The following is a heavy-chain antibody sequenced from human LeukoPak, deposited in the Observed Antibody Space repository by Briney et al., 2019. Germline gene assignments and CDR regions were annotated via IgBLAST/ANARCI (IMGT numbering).Heavy chain of an antibody. CDR1: GFTFSNYN. J-gene: IGHJ4*02. CDR2: INEDGSEK. V-gene: IGHV3-7*01. D-gene: IGHD6-6*01. CDR3: ARGGAVRPDY. Sequence: PGGSLRLSCAASGFTFSNYNMNWVRQAPGKGLEWVANINEDGSEKDNVDSVKGRFTISRDNAKNSLYLQMNSLRAEDTAVYYCARGGAVRPDYWGQGTLVTVSS.